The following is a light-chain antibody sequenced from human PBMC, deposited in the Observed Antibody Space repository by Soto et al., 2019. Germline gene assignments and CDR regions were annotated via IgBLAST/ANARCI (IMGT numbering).Light chain of an antibody. J-gene: IGKJ1*01. Sequence: IQMTQSPSSLSASVGARVTITCRASQGISGDLGWYQQKPGKAPKLLIYGASRLQSGVPSRFSGSGSGTDFTLTITGLQPEDFGTYYCLQDYSYPRTFGQGTKVEIK. CDR2: GAS. V-gene: IGKV1-6*01. CDR1: QGISGD. CDR3: LQDYSYPRT.